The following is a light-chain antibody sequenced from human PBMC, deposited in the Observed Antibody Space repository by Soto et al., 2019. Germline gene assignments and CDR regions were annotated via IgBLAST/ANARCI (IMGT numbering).Light chain of an antibody. CDR3: QQLNNFVT. CDR2: DAS. Sequence: DIQLTQSPSFLSASVGDRVTITCRASQTVSSYLVWYQQKPGKAPKVLITDASTLQSGVPSRFSGSGFGTEFTLTIRSLQPEDVATYYCQQLNNFVTFGPGTKVNI. J-gene: IGKJ3*01. V-gene: IGKV1-9*01. CDR1: QTVSSY.